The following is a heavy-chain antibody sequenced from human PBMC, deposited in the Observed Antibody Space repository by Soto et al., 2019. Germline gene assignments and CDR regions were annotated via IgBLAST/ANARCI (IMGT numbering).Heavy chain of an antibody. Sequence: EVQLLESGGGLVQPGGSLRLSCAASGINFSTYAMSWVRQAPGKGLEWVSTITSLGSTYYPESVKGRFTISRDSSKNLLYLQMNSLRDEDTAVYYCAKGPLIVVVPFDYWGQGSLVTVSA. CDR1: GINFSTYA. D-gene: IGHD2-15*01. CDR2: ITSLGST. J-gene: IGHJ4*02. V-gene: IGHV3-23*01. CDR3: AKGPLIVVVPFDY.